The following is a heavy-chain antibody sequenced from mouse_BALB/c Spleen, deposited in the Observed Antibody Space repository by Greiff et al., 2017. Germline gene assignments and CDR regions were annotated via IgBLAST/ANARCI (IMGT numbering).Heavy chain of an antibody. Sequence: EVKLVESGGGLVKPGGSLKLSCAASGFTFSSYTMSWVRQTPEKRLEWVATISSGGGNTYYPDSVKGRFTISRDNAKNNLYLQMSSLRSEDTALYYCARYRTTVTHFDYWGQGTTLTVSS. CDR1: GFTFSSYT. J-gene: IGHJ2*01. CDR2: ISSGGGNT. V-gene: IGHV5-9*03. D-gene: IGHD1-1*01. CDR3: ARYRTTVTHFDY.